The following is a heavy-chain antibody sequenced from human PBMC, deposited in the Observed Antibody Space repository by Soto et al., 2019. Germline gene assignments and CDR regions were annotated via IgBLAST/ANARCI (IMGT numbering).Heavy chain of an antibody. CDR1: EFTFGILA. CDR3: AKSPESAPPYYFDH. Sequence: EVHLLESGGGLVQRGGSLRLSCAVSEFTFGILAMSWVRQPPGKGLEWVSSITISGGTTLYADSVKGRFTISRDNSRGTLYLQMNCLRDEDTAVNYCAKSPESAPPYYFDHWGQGTLVTVYS. D-gene: IGHD3-16*01. J-gene: IGHJ4*02. V-gene: IGHV3-23*01. CDR2: ITISGGTT.